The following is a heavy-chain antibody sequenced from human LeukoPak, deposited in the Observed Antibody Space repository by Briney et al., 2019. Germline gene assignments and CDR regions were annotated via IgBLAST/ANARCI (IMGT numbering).Heavy chain of an antibody. D-gene: IGHD6-19*01. Sequence: PSETLSPTCAVSGASVSNSNWWIWVRQPPKKGLEWIGEIHHSGSTNYNPSLKSRVTMSVDTSKNQISLRLSSVTAADTAVYYCARGLYGSDSYWGQGNLVTVSS. V-gene: IGHV4-4*02. CDR2: IHHSGST. CDR3: ARGLYGSDSY. CDR1: GASVSNSNW. J-gene: IGHJ4*02.